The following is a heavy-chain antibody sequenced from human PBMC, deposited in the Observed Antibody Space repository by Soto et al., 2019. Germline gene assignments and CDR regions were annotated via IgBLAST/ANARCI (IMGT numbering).Heavy chain of an antibody. CDR3: AKIFHPTYYDFWSGSLAYFDS. V-gene: IGHV3-23*01. J-gene: IGHJ4*02. D-gene: IGHD3-3*01. Sequence: QPGGSLRLSCAAPGFTVSSYAMSWVRQAPGKGLEWVSAITGSGDSTSYADSVKGRFTISRDISKNTLSLQMDSLSAEDTAVYYCAKIFHPTYYDFWSGSLAYFDSWGQGPLVPAPQ. CDR2: ITGSGDST. CDR1: GFTVSSYA.